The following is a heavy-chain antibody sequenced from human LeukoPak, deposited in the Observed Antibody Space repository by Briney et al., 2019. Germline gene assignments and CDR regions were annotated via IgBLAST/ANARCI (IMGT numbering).Heavy chain of an antibody. D-gene: IGHD3-3*01. CDR2: INHSGST. V-gene: IGHV4-34*01. CDR3: ARRHDFWSGYDDYYFDY. Sequence: PSETLSLTCAVYGGSFSGYYWSWIRQPPGKGLEWIGEINHSGSTNYNPSLKSRVTISVDTSKNQFSLKLSSVTAADTAVYYCARRHDFWSGYDDYYFDYWGQGTLVTVSS. J-gene: IGHJ4*02. CDR1: GGSFSGYY.